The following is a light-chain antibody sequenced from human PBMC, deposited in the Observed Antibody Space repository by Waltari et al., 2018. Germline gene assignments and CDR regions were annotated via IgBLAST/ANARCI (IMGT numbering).Light chain of an antibody. CDR3: ASWDDSLNVWI. CDR2: SDT. CDR1: ASNVGTKR. Sequence: QSLLSQPPSASGTPGQRVTISCSGSASNVGTKRVTWFQQHPRTAPKLLIHSDTKRPSGVPDRFSGSKSGTTASLAIGGLQSDDEAEYYCASWDDSLNVWIFGGGTRLTVL. J-gene: IGLJ3*02. V-gene: IGLV1-44*01.